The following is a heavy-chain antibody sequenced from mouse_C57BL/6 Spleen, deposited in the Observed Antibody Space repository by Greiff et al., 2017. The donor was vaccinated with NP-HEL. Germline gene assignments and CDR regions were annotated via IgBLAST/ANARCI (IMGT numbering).Heavy chain of an antibody. Sequence: VKLVESGAELVKPGASVKMSCKASGYTFTTYPIEWMKQNHGKSLEWIGNFHPYNDDTKYNEKFKGKATLTVEKSSSTVYLELSRLTSDDSAVYYCAMIYYDYDGAFDYWGQGTTLTVSS. CDR2: FHPYNDDT. D-gene: IGHD2-4*01. CDR3: AMIYYDYDGAFDY. J-gene: IGHJ2*01. V-gene: IGHV1-47*01. CDR1: GYTFTTYP.